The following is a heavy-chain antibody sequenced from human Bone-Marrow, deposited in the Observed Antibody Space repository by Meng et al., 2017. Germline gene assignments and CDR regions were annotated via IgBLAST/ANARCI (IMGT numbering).Heavy chain of an antibody. CDR2: ISYHGRDK. CDR1: GFTISYTW. J-gene: IGHJ4*02. D-gene: IGHD6-13*01. V-gene: IGHV3-30*14. CDR3: ARGAGIF. Sequence: QVTRVESGGGVVQPGRSLTPSCVTSGFTISYTWMHWVRQAPGKGLEWVAMISYHGRDKQYGDSVRGRFTISRDTSKNTLYLQMNSLRAEDTAVYYCARGAGIFGGQGTLVTVSS.